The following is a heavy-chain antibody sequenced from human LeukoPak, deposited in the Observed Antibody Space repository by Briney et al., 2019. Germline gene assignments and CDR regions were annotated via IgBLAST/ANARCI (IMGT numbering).Heavy chain of an antibody. V-gene: IGHV1-18*01. CDR3: ARDGTSTDDY. Sequence: ASVKVSCKTSGYNFSNFGINWVRQATGQGLEWMGWISGNNDNPNYGQKFQGRFTVTTDSSTSTAYMELRNLTFDDTAGYYCARDGTSTDDYWGQGTLVTVSS. CDR2: ISGNNDNP. CDR1: GYNFSNFG. J-gene: IGHJ4*02. D-gene: IGHD2-2*01.